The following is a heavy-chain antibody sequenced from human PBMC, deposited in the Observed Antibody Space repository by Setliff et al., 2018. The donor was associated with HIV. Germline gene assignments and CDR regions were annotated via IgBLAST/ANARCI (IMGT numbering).Heavy chain of an antibody. V-gene: IGHV3-21*05. D-gene: IGHD5-12*01. CDR2: ISSSSSYI. Sequence: GGSLRLSCAASGFTFSNYEMNWVRQAPGKGLEWVSYISSSSSYIYYADSVKGRFTISRDDAKNSLYLQMNSLRAEDTAVYYCATHSGYDRDYWGQGTLVTVSS. CDR1: GFTFSNYE. J-gene: IGHJ4*02. CDR3: ATHSGYDRDY.